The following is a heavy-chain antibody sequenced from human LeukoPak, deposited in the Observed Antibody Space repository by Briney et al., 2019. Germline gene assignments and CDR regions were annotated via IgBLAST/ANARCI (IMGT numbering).Heavy chain of an antibody. CDR3: ARGTFYGGNSPFAFDI. J-gene: IGHJ3*02. V-gene: IGHV3-53*01. Sequence: PVGSLRLSCAASRFTVTSNYMSWVRQAPREGLEWVSVFCSVCYRYYADSVKGLLTIFRENSKNTLYFQMNSLRAEDTAVYYCARGTFYGGNSPFAFDIWGQGTMVTVSS. D-gene: IGHD4-23*01. CDR2: FCSVCYR. CDR1: RFTVTSNY.